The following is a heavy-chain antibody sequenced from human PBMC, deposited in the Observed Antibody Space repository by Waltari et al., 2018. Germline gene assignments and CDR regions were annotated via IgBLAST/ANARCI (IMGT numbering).Heavy chain of an antibody. J-gene: IGHJ4*02. V-gene: IGHV3-33*01. CDR3: ARVMSDRDGYWAFDY. CDR1: GFTFSSYG. Sequence: QVQLVESGGGVVQPGRSLRLSCAASGFTFSSYGMHWVRQAPGKGLEWVAVIWYDGSNKYYADSVKGRFTISRDNSKNTLYLQMNSLRAEDTAVYYCARVMSDRDGYWAFDYWGQGTLVTVSS. CDR2: IWYDGSNK. D-gene: IGHD5-12*01.